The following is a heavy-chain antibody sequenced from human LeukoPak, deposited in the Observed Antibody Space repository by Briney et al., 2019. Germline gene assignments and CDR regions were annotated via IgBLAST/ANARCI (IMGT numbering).Heavy chain of an antibody. CDR1: GYTFTSYG. Sequence: ASVKVSCKASGYTFTSYGISWGRQAPGQGLGWMGWISAYNGNTNYAQKLQGRVTMTTDTSTSTAYMELRSLRSDDTAVYYCTRVGYCSGGSCYPGAYWGQGTLVTVSS. D-gene: IGHD2-15*01. V-gene: IGHV1-18*04. CDR2: ISAYNGNT. CDR3: TRVGYCSGGSCYPGAY. J-gene: IGHJ4*02.